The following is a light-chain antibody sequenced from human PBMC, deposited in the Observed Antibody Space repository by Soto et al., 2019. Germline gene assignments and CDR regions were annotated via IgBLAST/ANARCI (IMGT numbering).Light chain of an antibody. CDR1: QTITYY. CDR2: AAS. Sequence: DIQLTQSPSSLSASVGDTVTITCRASQTITYYLNWYHQKPGKAPRLLVYAASSWQTGVPSRFSGSGSGTDFTLAISSLQPEDFGTYYCQQSYVTPYTFGQGTNLEI. V-gene: IGKV1-39*01. J-gene: IGKJ2*01. CDR3: QQSYVTPYT.